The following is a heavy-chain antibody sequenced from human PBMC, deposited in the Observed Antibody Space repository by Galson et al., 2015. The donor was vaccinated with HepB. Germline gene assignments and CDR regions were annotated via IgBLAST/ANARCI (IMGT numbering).Heavy chain of an antibody. CDR2: ISVCDSDT. Sequence: QSGAEVKKPGESLKISCKGSGYTFTSYWIGWVRQMPGKGLEWMGIISVCDSDTPYSPTFQGQVTISADQSFSTAYLQWSSLKASGTAMYYCAGHERATMVRGIIMKGVCSECWGPGAQVPVSS. V-gene: IGHV5-51*01. CDR3: AGHERATMVRGIIMKGVCSEC. J-gene: IGHJ4*02. D-gene: IGHD3-10*01. CDR1: GYTFTSYW.